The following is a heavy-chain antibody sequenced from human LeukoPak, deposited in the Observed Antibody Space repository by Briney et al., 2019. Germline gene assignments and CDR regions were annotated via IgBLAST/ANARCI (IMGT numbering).Heavy chain of an antibody. Sequence: GGSLRLSCAASGFTFSSYGMHWVRQAPGKGLEWVAVISDDGSNKYYADSVKGRFTISRDNSKNTLYLQMNSLRAEDTAVYYCAKGVPHTHYDYGDYFQHWGQGTLVTVSS. CDR2: ISDDGSNK. V-gene: IGHV3-30*18. CDR3: AKGVPHTHYDYGDYFQH. CDR1: GFTFSSYG. J-gene: IGHJ1*01. D-gene: IGHD4-17*01.